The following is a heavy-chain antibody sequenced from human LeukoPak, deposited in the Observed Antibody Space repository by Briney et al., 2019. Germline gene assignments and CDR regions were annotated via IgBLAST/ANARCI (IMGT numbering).Heavy chain of an antibody. J-gene: IGHJ4*02. Sequence: ESGPTLVKPTQTLTLTCTFSGFSLSTSGVGVGWIRQPPGKALEWLALIYWNDDKRYSPSLKSRLIITKDTSRSQVVLTMTNMDPVDTASYYCAHRAESRGYGLLDYWGQGTLVTVSS. D-gene: IGHD5-12*01. CDR1: GFSLSTSGVG. CDR3: AHRAESRGYGLLDY. V-gene: IGHV2-5*01. CDR2: IYWNDDK.